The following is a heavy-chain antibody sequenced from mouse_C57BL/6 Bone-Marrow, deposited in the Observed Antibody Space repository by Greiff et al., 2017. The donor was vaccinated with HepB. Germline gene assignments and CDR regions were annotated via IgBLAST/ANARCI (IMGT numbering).Heavy chain of an antibody. CDR1: GYTFTSYG. V-gene: IGHV1-81*01. CDR3: ARLSAWFAY. J-gene: IGHJ3*01. Sequence: VKLVESGAELVRPGASVKLSCKASGYTFTSYGISWVKQSTGQGLEWIGEIYPRSGNTYYNEKFKGKATLTADKSSSTAYMELRSLTSEDSAVYFCARLSAWFAYWGQGTLVTVSA. CDR2: IYPRSGNT.